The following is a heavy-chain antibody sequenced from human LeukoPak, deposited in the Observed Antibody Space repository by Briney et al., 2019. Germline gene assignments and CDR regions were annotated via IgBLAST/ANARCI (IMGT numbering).Heavy chain of an antibody. CDR1: GFTFSSYE. D-gene: IGHD7-27*01. Sequence: GGSLRLSCAASGFTFSSYEMTWVRQAPGRGLEWVSYISSSGSTMYYADSVKGRFTISRDNAKNSLYLQMNSLRAEDTAVYYCAKVQLGIGVDYWGQGTLVTVSS. V-gene: IGHV3-48*03. J-gene: IGHJ4*02. CDR3: AKVQLGIGVDY. CDR2: ISSSGSTM.